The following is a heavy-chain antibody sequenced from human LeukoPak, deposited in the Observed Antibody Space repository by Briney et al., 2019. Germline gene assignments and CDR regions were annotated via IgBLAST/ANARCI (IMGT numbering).Heavy chain of an antibody. J-gene: IGHJ4*02. Sequence: PSETLSLTCTVSGGSISSYYWSWIRQPPGKGLEWIGYIYYSGSTNYNPSLKSRVTISVDTSKNQFSLKLSSVTAADTAVYYCARDSSGYYYVGGDFDYWGQGTLVTVSS. CDR3: ARDSSGYYYVGGDFDY. D-gene: IGHD3-22*01. CDR2: IYYSGST. V-gene: IGHV4-59*01. CDR1: GGSISSYY.